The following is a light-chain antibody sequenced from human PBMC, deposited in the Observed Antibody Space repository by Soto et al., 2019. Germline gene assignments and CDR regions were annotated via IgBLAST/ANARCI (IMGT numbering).Light chain of an antibody. CDR1: LSVGTW. CDR2: GAS. V-gene: IGKV1-5*03. CDR3: QQYKTCPWT. Sequence: DIQMTQSPSTLSTSVGDRVTITCRASLSVGTWLAWYQQKPGKAPNLLIYGASTLQTGVPSRFDGSGSGTVFSITISSLQPDDYATYCWQQYKTCPWTFGKGTRVEIK. J-gene: IGKJ1*01.